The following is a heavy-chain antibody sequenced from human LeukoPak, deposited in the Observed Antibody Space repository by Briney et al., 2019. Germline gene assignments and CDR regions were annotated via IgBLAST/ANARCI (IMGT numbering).Heavy chain of an antibody. Sequence: PGGSLRLSCAASGFTVSSNYMSWVRQAPGKGLEWVSVIYSGGSTYYADSVKGRFTISRDNSKNTLYLQMNSLRAEDTAVYYCARALGTGDYVWGSYGYYFDYWGQGTLVTVSS. J-gene: IGHJ4*02. V-gene: IGHV3-53*05. CDR3: ARALGTGDYVWGSYGYYFDY. CDR1: GFTVSSNY. D-gene: IGHD3-16*01. CDR2: IYSGGST.